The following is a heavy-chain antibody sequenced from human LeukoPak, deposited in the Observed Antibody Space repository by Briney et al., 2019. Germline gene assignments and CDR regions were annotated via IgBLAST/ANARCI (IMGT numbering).Heavy chain of an antibody. CDR2: ISYDGSNN. J-gene: IGHJ4*02. Sequence: SGGSLRLSCAASGFTFSSYGMDWVGQAPGKGLEWVAVISYDGSNNYYADSVKGRFTISRDNSKNTLFLQMNSLRAEDTAVYYCAREFSGCNYGFPFDYWGQGTLVTVSS. CDR1: GFTFSSYG. CDR3: AREFSGCNYGFPFDY. D-gene: IGHD1-26*01. V-gene: IGHV3-30*03.